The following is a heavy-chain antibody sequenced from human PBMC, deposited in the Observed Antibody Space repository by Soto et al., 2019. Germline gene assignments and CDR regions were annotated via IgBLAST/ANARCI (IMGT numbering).Heavy chain of an antibody. CDR1: GGSISSGGYY. CDR2: IYYSGTT. Sequence: QVQMQESGPGLVKPSQTLSLTCTVSGGSISSGGYYWSWIRQHPGKGLEWIGYIYYSGTTYYNPALKSPATKSLDTSKNQFSRKLSSVTAADTAVYYCARDRSANVHHYYGMDVWGQGTTVTVSS. V-gene: IGHV4-31*01. J-gene: IGHJ6*02. CDR3: ARDRSANVHHYYGMDV.